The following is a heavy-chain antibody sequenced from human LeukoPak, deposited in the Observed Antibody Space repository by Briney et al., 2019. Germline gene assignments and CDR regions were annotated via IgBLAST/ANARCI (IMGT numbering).Heavy chain of an antibody. J-gene: IGHJ3*02. CDR2: INHSGST. CDR1: GGSLSGDY. CDR3: ARRPSAFDI. V-gene: IGHV4-34*01. Sequence: SETLSLTCAVYGGSLSGDYWSWIRQPPEKGLEWIGEINHSGSTNYNPSLKSRVTISVDTSKNQFSLKLSSVTAADTAVYYCARRPSAFDIWGQGTMVTVSS.